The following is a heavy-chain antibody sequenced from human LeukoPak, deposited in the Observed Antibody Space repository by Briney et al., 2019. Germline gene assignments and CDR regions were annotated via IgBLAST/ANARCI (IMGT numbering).Heavy chain of an antibody. CDR1: GFTVSSNY. J-gene: IGHJ6*02. CDR3: AREIYAFWNGYYSGMDV. D-gene: IGHD3-3*01. Sequence: GGSLRLSCAASGFTVSSNYMSWVRQAPGKGLEWVSVIYSGGSTYYSDSVKGRFTISRDNSKNTLYLQMNSLRAEETAVYYCAREIYAFWNGYYSGMDVWGQGTTVTVSS. V-gene: IGHV3-66*01. CDR2: IYSGGST.